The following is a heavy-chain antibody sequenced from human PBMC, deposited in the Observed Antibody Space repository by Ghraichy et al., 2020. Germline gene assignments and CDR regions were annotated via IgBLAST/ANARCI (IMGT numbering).Heavy chain of an antibody. D-gene: IGHD2-21*02. Sequence: SETLSLTCTVSGGSISSYYWSWIRQPPGKGLEWIGYIYYSGSTNYNPSLKSRVTISVDTSKNQFSLKLSSVTAADTAVYYCAREVTGAFDIWGQGTMVTVSS. J-gene: IGHJ3*02. V-gene: IGHV4-59*01. CDR3: AREVTGAFDI. CDR2: IYYSGST. CDR1: GGSISSYY.